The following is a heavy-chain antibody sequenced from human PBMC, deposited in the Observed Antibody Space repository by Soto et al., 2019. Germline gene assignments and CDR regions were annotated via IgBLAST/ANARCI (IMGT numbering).Heavy chain of an antibody. V-gene: IGHV1-8*01. CDR2: TNPKSGYT. CDR3: ARTAGDLDY. Sequence: QVQLVQSGAEVKKPGASVKVSCKTSGYTFTNYDINWVRQATGQGLEWMGWTNPKSGYTGSAQKFQGRVTMTRDSSIRPADMDLHSLTSEDTAVYYCARTAGDLDYWGQGTLIPVFS. J-gene: IGHJ4*02. CDR1: GYTFTNYD. D-gene: IGHD4-17*01.